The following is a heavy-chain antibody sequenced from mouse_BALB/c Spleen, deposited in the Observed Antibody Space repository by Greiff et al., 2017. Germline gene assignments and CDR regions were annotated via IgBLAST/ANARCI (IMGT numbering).Heavy chain of an antibody. CDR1: GFTFSDYY. CDR3: ARGFITTATGVFAY. J-gene: IGHJ3*01. Sequence: EVKLMESGGGLVKPGGSLKLSCAASGFTFSDYYMYWVRQTPEKRLEWVATISDGGSYTYYPDSVKGRFTISRDNAKNNLYLQMSSLKSEDTAMYYCARGFITTATGVFAYWGQGTLVTVSA. V-gene: IGHV5-4*02. CDR2: ISDGGSYT. D-gene: IGHD1-2*01.